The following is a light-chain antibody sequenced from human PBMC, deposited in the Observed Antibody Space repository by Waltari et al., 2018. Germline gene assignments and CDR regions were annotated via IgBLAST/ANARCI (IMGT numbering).Light chain of an antibody. Sequence: QSVLTQTPSVSEAPRQRAAISCSGSRSNIGNNAVNWYQQVPGKAPKLLVFADDLLPSGVSDRFSGSKSGTSASLAISGLRSEDEGVYFCAAWDDSLKGVLFGGGTKLTVL. CDR1: RSNIGNNA. CDR3: AAWDDSLKGVL. J-gene: IGLJ2*01. V-gene: IGLV1-36*01. CDR2: ADD.